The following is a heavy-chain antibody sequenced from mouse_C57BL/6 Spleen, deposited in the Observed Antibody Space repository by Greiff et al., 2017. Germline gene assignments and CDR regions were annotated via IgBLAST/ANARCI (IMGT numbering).Heavy chain of an antibody. CDR3: ASYSNYPDY. D-gene: IGHD2-5*01. CDR2: IYPSDSET. V-gene: IGHV1-61*01. Sequence: QVQLQQPGAELVRPGSSVKLSCKASGYTFTSYWMDWVKQRPGQGLEWIGNIYPSDSETHYNQKFKDKATLTVDKSSSTDYMQLSSLTSEDSAVYYCASYSNYPDYWGQGTTLTVSS. J-gene: IGHJ2*01. CDR1: GYTFTSYW.